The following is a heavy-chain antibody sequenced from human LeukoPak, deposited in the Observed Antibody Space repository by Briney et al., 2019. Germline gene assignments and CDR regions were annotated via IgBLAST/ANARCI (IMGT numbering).Heavy chain of an antibody. J-gene: IGHJ4*02. D-gene: IGHD2-2*01. CDR2: ISAYNSNT. CDR1: GGTFSSYA. Sequence: ASVKVSCKASGGTFSSYAISWVRQAPGQGLEWMGWISAYNSNTNYAQKLQGRVTMTTDTSTSTAYMELRSLRSDDTAVYYCARDIVVVPAATHTFDYWGQGTLVTVSS. V-gene: IGHV1-18*01. CDR3: ARDIVVVPAATHTFDY.